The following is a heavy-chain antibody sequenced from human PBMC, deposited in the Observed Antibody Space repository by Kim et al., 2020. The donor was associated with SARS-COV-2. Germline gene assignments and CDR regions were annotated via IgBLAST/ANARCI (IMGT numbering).Heavy chain of an antibody. J-gene: IGHJ3*02. V-gene: IGHV4-59*01. CDR3: ARAIRDDYGGNSGAFDI. Sequence: LKGRVTISVDTSKNQFSLKLSSVTAADTAVYYCARAIRDDYGGNSGAFDIWGQGTMVTVSS. D-gene: IGHD4-17*01.